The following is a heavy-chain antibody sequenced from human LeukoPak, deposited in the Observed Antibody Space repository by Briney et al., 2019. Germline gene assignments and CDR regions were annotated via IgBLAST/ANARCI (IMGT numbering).Heavy chain of an antibody. V-gene: IGHV4-34*01. D-gene: IGHD4-11*01. CDR3: ARFYSNFENWFDP. CDR2: INHSGST. Sequence: PSETLSLTCAVYGGSFSGYYWSWIRQPPGKGLEWIGEINHSGSTNYNPSLKSRVTISVDTSKNQFSLKLSSVTAADTAVYYCARFYSNFENWFDPWGQGTLVTVSS. CDR1: GGSFSGYY. J-gene: IGHJ5*02.